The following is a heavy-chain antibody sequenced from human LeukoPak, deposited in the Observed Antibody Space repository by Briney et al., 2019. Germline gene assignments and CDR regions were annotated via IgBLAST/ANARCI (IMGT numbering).Heavy chain of an antibody. J-gene: IGHJ4*02. V-gene: IGHV3-23*01. Sequence: SGFXXXSYAMSWVRQAPGKGLEWVSAISGSGGSTYYADSVKGRFTISRDNSKNTLYLQMNSLRAEDTAVYYCAKGIAAAASGDYWGQGTLVTVSS. CDR2: ISGSGGST. CDR3: AKGIAAAASGDY. D-gene: IGHD6-13*01. CDR1: GFXXXSYA.